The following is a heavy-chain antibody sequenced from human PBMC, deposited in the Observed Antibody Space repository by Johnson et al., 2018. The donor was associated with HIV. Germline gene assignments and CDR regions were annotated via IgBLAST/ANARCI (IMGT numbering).Heavy chain of an antibody. CDR1: GFTVSDSA. CDR2: IRSETYSYAT. D-gene: IGHD3-3*02. Sequence: VQLVESGGGLVQPDGSLKLSCAASGFTVSDSAMHWVRQTSGKGLEWVGRIRSETYSYATAYAASVKGRFTISRDDSQNTAYLQMNSLKSEDTALYFCARGGAVYKNFWSGSWLSDPFDVWGHGTMVIVS. CDR3: ARGGAVYKNFWSGSWLSDPFDV. J-gene: IGHJ3*01. V-gene: IGHV3-73*02.